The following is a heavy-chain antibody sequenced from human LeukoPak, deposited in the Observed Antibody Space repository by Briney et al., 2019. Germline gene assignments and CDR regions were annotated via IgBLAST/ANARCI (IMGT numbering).Heavy chain of an antibody. J-gene: IGHJ4*02. CDR3: WGYGEYPNLFDY. CDR1: GYTFTGYY. D-gene: IGHD4-17*01. Sequence: ASVKVSCTASGYTFTGYYMHWERQAPGQGLEWMGWINPNSGGTNYAQKFQGRVTMTRDTSISTAYMELSRLRSDDTAVYDCWGYGEYPNLFDYWGQGTLVTVSS. V-gene: IGHV1-2*02. CDR2: INPNSGGT.